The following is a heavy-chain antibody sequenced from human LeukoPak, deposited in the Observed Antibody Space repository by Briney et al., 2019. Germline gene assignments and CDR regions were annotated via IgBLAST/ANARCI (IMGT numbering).Heavy chain of an antibody. Sequence: GGSLRRSCAASGFTFSSYWMHWVRQAPGKGLVWVSRINNDGSSTSYADSVKGRFTISRDNAKNRLYVQMTSLRAEDTAVYYCATGSGLWSPDWWGQGTLVTVSS. J-gene: IGHJ4*02. V-gene: IGHV3-74*01. D-gene: IGHD3-10*01. CDR3: ATGSGLWSPDW. CDR1: GFTFSSYW. CDR2: INNDGSST.